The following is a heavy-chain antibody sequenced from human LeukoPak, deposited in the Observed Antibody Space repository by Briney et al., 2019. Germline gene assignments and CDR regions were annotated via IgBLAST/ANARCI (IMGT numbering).Heavy chain of an antibody. CDR1: GFTFSSYA. J-gene: IGHJ4*02. Sequence: GGSLRLSCAASGFTFSSYAMSWVRQAPGKRLEWVSAISGSGGSTYYADSVKGRFTISRDNSKNTLYLQMNSLRAEDTAVYYCAKDPPFGDILTGYLNYFDYWGQGTLVTVSS. D-gene: IGHD3-9*01. V-gene: IGHV3-23*01. CDR2: ISGSGGST. CDR3: AKDPPFGDILTGYLNYFDY.